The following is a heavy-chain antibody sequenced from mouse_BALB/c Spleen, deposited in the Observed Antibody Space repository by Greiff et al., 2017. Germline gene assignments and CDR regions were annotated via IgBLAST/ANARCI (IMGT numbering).Heavy chain of an antibody. CDR3: AREGDYGYDEYFDV. J-gene: IGHJ1*01. CDR2: ISSGGSYT. CDR1: GFTFSSYA. D-gene: IGHD2-2*01. Sequence: EVKLQESGGGLVKPGGSLKLSCAASGFTFSSYAMSWVRQSPEKRLEWVAEISSGGSYTYYPDTVTGRFTISRDNAKNTLYLEMSSLRSEDTAMYYCAREGDYGYDEYFDVWGAGTTVTVSS. V-gene: IGHV5-9-4*01.